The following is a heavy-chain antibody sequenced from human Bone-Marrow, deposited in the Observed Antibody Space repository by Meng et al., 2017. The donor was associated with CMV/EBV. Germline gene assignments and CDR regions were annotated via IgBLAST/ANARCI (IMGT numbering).Heavy chain of an antibody. CDR2: IYPGDSDT. Sequence: KVSCKGSGYSFTSYWIGWVRQMPGKGLEWMGIIYPGDSDTRYSPSFQGQVTISADKSISTAYLQWSSLKASDTAMYYCARRGEQLVRYYGMDVWGQGTTVTVSS. CDR3: ARRGEQLVRYYGMDV. CDR1: GYSFTSYW. D-gene: IGHD6-13*01. J-gene: IGHJ6*02. V-gene: IGHV5-51*01.